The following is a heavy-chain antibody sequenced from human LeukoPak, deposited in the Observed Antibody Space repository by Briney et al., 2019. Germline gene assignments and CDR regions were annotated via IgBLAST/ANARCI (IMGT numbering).Heavy chain of an antibody. Sequence: ASVKVSCKASGYTFTGYYMHWVRQAPGQGLEWMGGIIPIFGTANYAQKFQGRVTITADESTSTAYMELSSLRSEDTAVYYCARQFRSSNNFDLWGRGTLVTVSS. CDR2: IIPIFGTA. CDR1: GYTFTGYY. D-gene: IGHD6-13*01. CDR3: ARQFRSSNNFDL. V-gene: IGHV1-69*13. J-gene: IGHJ2*01.